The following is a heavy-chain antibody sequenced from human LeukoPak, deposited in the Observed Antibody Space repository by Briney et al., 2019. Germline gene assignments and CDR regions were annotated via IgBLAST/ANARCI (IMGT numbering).Heavy chain of an antibody. Sequence: PGGSLRLSCAASGFTFSSYAMSWVRQAPGKGLEWASVISGSGGSTNYADSVNGRFTISRDNSKNMLHLQMSSLRAEDTAVYYCATLSDAIAAAGTRNYWGQGTLVTVSS. V-gene: IGHV3-23*01. J-gene: IGHJ4*02. D-gene: IGHD6-13*01. CDR2: ISGSGGST. CDR3: ATLSDAIAAAGTRNY. CDR1: GFTFSSYA.